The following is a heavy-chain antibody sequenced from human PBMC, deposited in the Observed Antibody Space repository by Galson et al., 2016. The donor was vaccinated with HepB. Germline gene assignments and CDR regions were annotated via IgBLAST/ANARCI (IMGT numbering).Heavy chain of an antibody. D-gene: IGHD3-22*01. CDR2: IYPKSGVT. V-gene: IGHV1-2*04. J-gene: IGHJ4*02. CDR1: GYTFTGYC. CDR3: ARDTRKYYDNIEGGDFDY. Sequence: SVKVSCKASGYTFTGYCIHWVRQAPGQGLEWMGWIYPKSGVTNFAQKFQGWVTMTRDTSISTAYMELSRLRSDDTAVYYCARDTRKYYDNIEGGDFDYWGQGTLVTVSS.